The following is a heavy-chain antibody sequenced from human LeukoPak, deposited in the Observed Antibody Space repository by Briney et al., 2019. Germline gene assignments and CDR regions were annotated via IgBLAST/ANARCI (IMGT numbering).Heavy chain of an antibody. Sequence: PGGSLRLSCAASGFTFSSYWMHWVRQAPGKGLVWVSRINSDGSSTSYADSVKGRFTISRDNAKNTLYLQMNGLRAEDTAVYYCARDGNYYDSSGYYSYWGQGTLVTVSS. V-gene: IGHV3-74*01. D-gene: IGHD3-22*01. CDR1: GFTFSSYW. CDR3: ARDGNYYDSSGYYSY. J-gene: IGHJ4*02. CDR2: INSDGSST.